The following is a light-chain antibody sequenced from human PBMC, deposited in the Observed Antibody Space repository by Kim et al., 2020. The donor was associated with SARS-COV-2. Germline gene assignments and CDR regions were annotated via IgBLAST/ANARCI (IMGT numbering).Light chain of an antibody. CDR3: QQRNLWPIT. CDR1: YTVLRF. CDR2: DTT. J-gene: IGKJ5*01. V-gene: IGKV3-11*01. Sequence: LSRGERAALSGQSSYTVLRFLAWYSPKPAQAPRLLLYDTTNRAPGIPARFSGSGSGTDFTRTIRGLEPEDSAIYYCQQRNLWPITFGQGTRLEIK.